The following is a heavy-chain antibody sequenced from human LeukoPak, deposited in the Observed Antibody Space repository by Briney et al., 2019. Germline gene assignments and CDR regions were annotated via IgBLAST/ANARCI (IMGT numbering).Heavy chain of an antibody. CDR2: ISAGGETT. CDR3: ARDLGSGWYFNH. D-gene: IGHD6-19*01. J-gene: IGHJ4*02. Sequence: GGSLRLSCAASRFRFSTFPMGWVRQAPGKGLEWVSGISAGGETTFYADSVKGRFTIPRDNSKNTLFLQMSALRDEDTAIYYCARDLGSGWYFNHWGQGTLVTVSS. CDR1: RFRFSTFP. V-gene: IGHV3-23*01.